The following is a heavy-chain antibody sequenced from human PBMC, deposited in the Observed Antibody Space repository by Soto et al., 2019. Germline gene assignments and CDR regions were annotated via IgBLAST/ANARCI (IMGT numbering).Heavy chain of an antibody. V-gene: IGHV1-69*13. D-gene: IGHD3-3*01. J-gene: IGHJ6*02. CDR3: ARGRDFWSGYPNGMDV. CDR2: IIPIFGTA. Sequence: SVKVSCKASGGTFSSYAISWVRQAPGQGLEWMGGIIPIFGTANYAQKFQGRVTITADESTSTAYMELSSLRSEDTAVYYCARGRDFWSGYPNGMDVWGQGTTVTVSS. CDR1: GGTFSSYA.